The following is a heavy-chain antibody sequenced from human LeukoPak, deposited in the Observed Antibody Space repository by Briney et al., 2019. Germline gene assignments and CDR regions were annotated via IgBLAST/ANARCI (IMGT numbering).Heavy chain of an antibody. D-gene: IGHD1-7*01. V-gene: IGHV5-10-1*01. CDR1: GYRSTSYW. Sequence: GASLRISCKGSGYRSTSYWISWVRQMPGKGLEWMGRIDPSDSYTNYSPSFQGHVTISADRSISTAYLQWSSLKASDNAMYYCAQSRITGTTDWFDPWGQGTLVTVSS. J-gene: IGHJ5*02. CDR2: IDPSDSYT. CDR3: AQSRITGTTDWFDP.